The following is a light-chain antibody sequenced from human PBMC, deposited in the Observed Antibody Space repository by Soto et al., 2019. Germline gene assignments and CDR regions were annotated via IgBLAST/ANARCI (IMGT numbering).Light chain of an antibody. CDR2: WAS. V-gene: IGKV4-1*01. J-gene: IGKJ4*01. CDR1: QSVLYRSNKKNY. Sequence: DIVMTQSPDSLAVPLGARATINCRSSQSVLYRSNKKNYLAWYQQKRGQPPRLLIYWASTRESGVPERFSGSGYATDFTLPINNVQAEDVAVYYCQQYYTTLALSFGGGTRVEIK. CDR3: QQYYTTLALS.